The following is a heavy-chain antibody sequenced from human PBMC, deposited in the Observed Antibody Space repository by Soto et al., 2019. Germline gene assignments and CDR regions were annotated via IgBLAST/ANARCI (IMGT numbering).Heavy chain of an antibody. J-gene: IGHJ4*02. V-gene: IGHV3-23*05. CDR3: TKRPMCAGDCWYFDD. CDR2: IDDGNSA. CDR1: GFNFRTYA. Sequence: EVRLLESGGGSEQPGGSLRLSCAASGFNFRTYAMYWVRQAPGKGLEWVSAIDDGNSAYYADSVKGRFIICRDNSRNTLYLQMVGMRVEDTAIYFCTKRPMCAGDCWYFDDWGQGILVTVSS. D-gene: IGHD2-21*02.